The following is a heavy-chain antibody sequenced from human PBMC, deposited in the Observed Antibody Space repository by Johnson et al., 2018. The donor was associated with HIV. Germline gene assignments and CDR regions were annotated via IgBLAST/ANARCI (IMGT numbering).Heavy chain of an antibody. Sequence: QVQLVESGGGVVQPGRSLRLSCAASGFTFSSYGMHWVRQAPGKGLEWVAVISYDGSNKYYADSVTGRFTISRDNYKNTLYLQMNSLRAEYTAVDYCAKVQGFRRAFDIWGQGTMVTVSS. D-gene: IGHD2-15*01. CDR1: GFTFSSYG. CDR2: ISYDGSNK. CDR3: AKVQGFRRAFDI. V-gene: IGHV3-30*18. J-gene: IGHJ3*02.